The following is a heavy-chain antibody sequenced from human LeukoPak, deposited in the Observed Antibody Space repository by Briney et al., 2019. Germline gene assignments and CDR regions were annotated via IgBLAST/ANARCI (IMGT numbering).Heavy chain of an antibody. CDR2: INASGGST. J-gene: IGHJ4*02. Sequence: GASVKVSCKASGYTFTSYYMHWVRQAPGQGLEWMGIINASGGSTSYAQKFQGRVTMTRDTSTSTVYMELRSLRSDDTAVYYCARGGVIVRFGEHNPGEYWGQGTLVTVS. CDR1: GYTFTSYY. V-gene: IGHV1-46*01. D-gene: IGHD3-10*01. CDR3: ARGGVIVRFGEHNPGEY.